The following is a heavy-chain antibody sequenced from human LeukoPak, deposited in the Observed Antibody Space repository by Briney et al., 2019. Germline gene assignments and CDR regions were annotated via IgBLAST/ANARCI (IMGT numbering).Heavy chain of an antibody. V-gene: IGHV1-69*04. J-gene: IGHJ4*02. Sequence: ASVKVSCKASGGTFSSYAISWVRQAPGQGLEWMGRIIPILGIANYAQKFQGRVTITADKSTSTAYMELSSLRSEDTAVYYCAYGSGSYLAGYSFDYWGQGTLVTVSS. CDR1: GGTFSSYA. CDR2: IIPILGIA. CDR3: AYGSGSYLAGYSFDY. D-gene: IGHD3-10*01.